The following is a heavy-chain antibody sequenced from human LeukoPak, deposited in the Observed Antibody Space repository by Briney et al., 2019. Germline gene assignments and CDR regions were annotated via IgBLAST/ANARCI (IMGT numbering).Heavy chain of an antibody. CDR1: GGSFSSYY. CDR3: ARVAGSTSCLDY. J-gene: IGHJ4*02. V-gene: IGHV4-39*07. D-gene: IGHD2-2*01. Sequence: PSETLSLTCTVSGGSFSSYYWAWIRQPPGKGLEWIGSIYYSGSTYYNPSLKSRVTISVDTSKNQFSLKLSSVTAADTAVYYCARVAGSTSCLDYWGQGTLVTVSS. CDR2: IYYSGST.